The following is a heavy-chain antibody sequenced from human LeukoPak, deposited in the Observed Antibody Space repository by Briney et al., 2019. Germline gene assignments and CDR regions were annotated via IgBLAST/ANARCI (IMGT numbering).Heavy chain of an antibody. Sequence: PGGSLRLSCAASGFIFSNYAMSWVRQAPGKGLEWVSAIRGNGDSTYYADSVKGRFTISRDNSENTLYLQMNSLRAEDTAVYYCAIQFCSSTTCPSNSRGGWGLGILVTVSS. D-gene: IGHD2-2*01. CDR1: GFIFSNYA. V-gene: IGHV3-23*01. CDR3: AIQFCSSTTCPSNSRGG. J-gene: IGHJ4*02. CDR2: IRGNGDST.